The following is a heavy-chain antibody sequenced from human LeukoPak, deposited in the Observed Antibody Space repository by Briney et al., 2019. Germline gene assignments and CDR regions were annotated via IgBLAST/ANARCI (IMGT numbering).Heavy chain of an antibody. CDR2: ISGSGGST. CDR3: ARISVWFGETTTEDY. V-gene: IGHV3-23*01. D-gene: IGHD3-10*01. J-gene: IGHJ4*02. CDR1: GGSISSSN. Sequence: PSETLSLTCAVSGGSISSSNWWSWVRQTPGKGLEWVSSISGSGGSTYYADSVKGRFTISRDNSKNSLYLQMNSLRAEDTAVYYCARISVWFGETTTEDYWGQGTLVTVSS.